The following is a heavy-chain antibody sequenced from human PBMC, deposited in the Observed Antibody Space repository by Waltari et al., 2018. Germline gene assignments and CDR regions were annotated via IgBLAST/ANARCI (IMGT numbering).Heavy chain of an antibody. J-gene: IGHJ4*02. CDR2: ISPSSSTI. CDR3: VREYDSGGAGY. CDR1: GLPLRSYG. D-gene: IGHD3-22*01. V-gene: IGHV3-48*04. Sequence: EVQLVESGGGVVQHGGAGRRCGSSCGLPLRSYGMNWVRQAPGKGLECVSYISPSSSTITYADSMKGRFTISRDNAKNSLYLQMNSLRADDTAVYYCVREYDSGGAGYWGQGTLVTVSS.